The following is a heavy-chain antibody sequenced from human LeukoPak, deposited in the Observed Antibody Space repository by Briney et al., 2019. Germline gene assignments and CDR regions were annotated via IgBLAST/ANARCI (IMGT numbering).Heavy chain of an antibody. CDR3: ARVLAGETYYYYYMDV. CDR1: GDSVSSNSAA. Sequence: SQTLSLTCAISGDSVSSNSAAWNWFRQSPSRGLEWLGRTYYRSKWYNDYAVSVKSRITINPDTSKNQFSLQLNSVTPEDTAVYYCARVLAGETYYYYYMDVWGKGTTVTVSS. J-gene: IGHJ6*03. V-gene: IGHV6-1*01. D-gene: IGHD3-3*01. CDR2: TYYRSKWYN.